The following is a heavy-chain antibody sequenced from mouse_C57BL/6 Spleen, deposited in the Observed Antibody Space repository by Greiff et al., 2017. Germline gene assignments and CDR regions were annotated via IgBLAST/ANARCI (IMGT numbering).Heavy chain of an antibody. D-gene: IGHD2-2*01. CDR1: GYTFTNYW. CDR3: ARWLRPTPLYFDV. CDR2: IYPGGGYT. Sequence: QVQLQQSGAELVRPGTSVKMSCKASGYTFTNYWIGWAKQRPGHGLEWIGDIYPGGGYTNYNEKFKGKATLTADKSSSTAYMQFSSLTSEDSAIYYCARWLRPTPLYFDVWGTGTTVTVSS. J-gene: IGHJ1*03. V-gene: IGHV1-63*01.